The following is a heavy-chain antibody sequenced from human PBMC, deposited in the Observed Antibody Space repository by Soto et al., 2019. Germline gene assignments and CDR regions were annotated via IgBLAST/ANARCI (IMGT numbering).Heavy chain of an antibody. V-gene: IGHV1-8*01. Sequence: QVQLVQSGAEVKKPGASVKVSCQASGYIFISYELNWLRQATGQGLEWMGWMNPNSGNIGYAQKFQGRVIMTRNTSISTAYMELNSLTSEDTAVYYCSTHGGKYWGQGTLVTVSS. CDR2: MNPNSGNI. D-gene: IGHD3-16*01. J-gene: IGHJ4*02. CDR1: GYIFISYE. CDR3: STHGGKY.